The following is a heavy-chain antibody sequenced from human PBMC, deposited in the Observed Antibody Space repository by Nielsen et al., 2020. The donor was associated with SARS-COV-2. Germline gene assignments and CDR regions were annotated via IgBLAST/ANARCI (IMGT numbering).Heavy chain of an antibody. CDR3: TRVYYYGSGSLDY. Sequence: GGSLRLSCTASGFPFGDYAVMWVRQAPGKGLEWVGFIRTKAHGGTTEYAASVKGRFTISRDDSKSIAYLQMNSLKTEDTAVYYCTRVYYYGSGSLDYWGQGTLVTVSS. CDR1: GFPFGDYA. CDR2: IRTKAHGGTT. J-gene: IGHJ4*02. D-gene: IGHD3-10*01. V-gene: IGHV3-49*04.